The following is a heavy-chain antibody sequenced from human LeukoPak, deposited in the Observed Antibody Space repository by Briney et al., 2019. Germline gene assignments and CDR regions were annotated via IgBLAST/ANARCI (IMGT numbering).Heavy chain of an antibody. CDR2: IKQDGSDK. CDR3: ARFRDDYVWGSYTPPKDFDY. V-gene: IGHV3-7*01. Sequence: GGSLRLSXAASGFTFSTSWMSWVRQAPGRGLEWVANIKQDGSDKYYVDSVKGRFTISRDNAKNSLYLQMNYLRAEDTAVYYCARFRDDYVWGSYTPPKDFDYWGQGSLVTVSS. CDR1: GFTFSTSW. D-gene: IGHD3-16*01. J-gene: IGHJ4*02.